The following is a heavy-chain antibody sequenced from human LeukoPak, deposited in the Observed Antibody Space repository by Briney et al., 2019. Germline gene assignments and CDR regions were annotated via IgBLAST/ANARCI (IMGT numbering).Heavy chain of an antibody. V-gene: IGHV3-23*01. D-gene: IGHD3-3*01. CDR2: ISGSGGSA. CDR1: GFTFSIYA. CDR3: AKSGGITIFGVVILNP. Sequence: SGGSLRLSCAASGFTFSIYAMSWVRQAPGKGLEWVSAISGSGGSAYYADSVKGRFTISRDNSKNTLYLQMNSLRAEDTAVYYCAKSGGITIFGVVILNPWGQGTLVTVSS. J-gene: IGHJ5*02.